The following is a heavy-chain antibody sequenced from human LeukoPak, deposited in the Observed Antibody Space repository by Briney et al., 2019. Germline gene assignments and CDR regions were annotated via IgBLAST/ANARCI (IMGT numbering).Heavy chain of an antibody. D-gene: IGHD3-22*01. CDR3: ARDGHRMYYYESSVYRFDY. V-gene: IGHV1-18*01. Sequence: ASVKVSCKASGYTFTSYGISWVRQAPGQGLEWMGWISGYNGNTNYAQKFQGRVAMTRDTSTSTAYMELRSLRSDDTAVYYCARDGHRMYYYESSVYRFDYWGQGTLVTVSS. CDR2: ISGYNGNT. J-gene: IGHJ4*02. CDR1: GYTFTSYG.